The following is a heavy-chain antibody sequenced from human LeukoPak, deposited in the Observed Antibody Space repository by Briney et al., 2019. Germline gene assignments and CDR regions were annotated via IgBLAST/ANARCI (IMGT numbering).Heavy chain of an antibody. Sequence: PSETLSLTCAVYGGSFSGYYWSWIRQPPGKGLEWIGEINHSGSTNYNPSLKSRVTISVDTSKNQFSLKLSSVTAADTAVYYCARESGYSSSWANWFDPWGQGTLVTVSS. V-gene: IGHV4-34*01. CDR1: GGSFSGYY. CDR3: ARESGYSSSWANWFDP. D-gene: IGHD6-13*01. J-gene: IGHJ5*02. CDR2: INHSGST.